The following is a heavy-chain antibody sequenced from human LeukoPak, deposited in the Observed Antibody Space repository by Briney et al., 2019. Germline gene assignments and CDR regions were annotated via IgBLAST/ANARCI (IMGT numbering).Heavy chain of an antibody. Sequence: SETLSLTCTVSGGSISSSSYYWGWIRQPPGKGLEWIGYIYYSGSTNYNPSLKSRVTISVDTSKNQFSLKLSSVTAADTAVYYCASLYRDGDGYNDAFDIWGQGTMVTVSS. CDR1: GGSISSSSYY. D-gene: IGHD3-16*01. CDR2: IYYSGST. CDR3: ASLYRDGDGYNDAFDI. J-gene: IGHJ3*02. V-gene: IGHV4-61*05.